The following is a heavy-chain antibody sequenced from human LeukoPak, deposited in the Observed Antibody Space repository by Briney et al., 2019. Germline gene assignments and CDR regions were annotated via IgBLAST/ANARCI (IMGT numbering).Heavy chain of an antibody. CDR3: AKALGEVHSE. D-gene: IGHD1-1*01. CDR2: ISYDGSNK. Sequence: GGSLRLSCAASGFTFSSYGMHWVRQAPGKGLEWVAVISYDGSNKYYADSVKGRFTISRDNSKNTLYLQMNSLRAEDTAVYYCAKALGEVHSEWGQGTLVTVSS. CDR1: GFTFSSYG. V-gene: IGHV3-30*18. J-gene: IGHJ4*02.